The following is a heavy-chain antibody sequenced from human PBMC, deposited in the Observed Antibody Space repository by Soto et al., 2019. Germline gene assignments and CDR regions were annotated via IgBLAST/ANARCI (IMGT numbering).Heavy chain of an antibody. CDR1: GGSVSRGSSY. CDR2: FSFSGSI. J-gene: IGHJ4*02. D-gene: IGHD3-10*01. Sequence: AETLSLTCTVSGGSVSRGSSYWSWIRQPPGKGLEWIGFFSFSGSINYDPSLNSRVNISVDTSKNQFSLKLRSLTAADTAVYYCAGVSGYVDRLNXWGQGTPFT. CDR3: AGVSGYVDRLNX. V-gene: IGHV4-61*01.